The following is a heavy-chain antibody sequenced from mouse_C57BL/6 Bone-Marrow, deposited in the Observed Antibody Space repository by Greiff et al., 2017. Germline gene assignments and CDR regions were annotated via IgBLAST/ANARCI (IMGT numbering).Heavy chain of an antibody. J-gene: IGHJ1*03. CDR3: ARYNGHWFFDD. D-gene: IGHD1-2*01. CDR1: GYNFTNYW. CDR2: IYPGGGYT. V-gene: IGHV1-63*01. Sequence: QVQLQQSGAELVRPGTSVKMSCKASGYNFTNYWIGWAKQRPGHGLEWIGDIYPGGGYTNYTEKFKGKATLTADKSSSTAYMQFSSLTSEDSAIYSCARYNGHWFFDDWGKGTTVTVSS.